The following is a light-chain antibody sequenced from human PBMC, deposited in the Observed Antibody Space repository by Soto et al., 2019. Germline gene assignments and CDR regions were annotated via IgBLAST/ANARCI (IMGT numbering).Light chain of an antibody. CDR3: QQLNTFPVT. Sequence: DIQLPQSPSFLSASVGDRVTITCRASQGISSYLAWYQHTPGKAPKLLIYASSTLQSGVPSRFSGSGSGTEFTLTISTLQPEDVATYYCQQLNTFPVTFGQGTRLDI. CDR1: QGISSY. J-gene: IGKJ5*01. V-gene: IGKV1-9*01. CDR2: ASS.